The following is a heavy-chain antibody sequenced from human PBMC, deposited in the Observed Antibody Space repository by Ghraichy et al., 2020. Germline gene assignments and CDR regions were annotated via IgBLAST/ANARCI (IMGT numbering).Heavy chain of an antibody. CDR1: GFTFRSDW. Sequence: LSLTCAASGFTFRSDWMTWVRQAPGKGLEWVASIKEDGSGKFYVDSVKGRFTISRDNANESLSLQMNSLRVDDTAVYYCARGEADPWGQGTPVTVSS. CDR2: IKEDGSGK. V-gene: IGHV3-7*01. J-gene: IGHJ5*02. CDR3: ARGEADP.